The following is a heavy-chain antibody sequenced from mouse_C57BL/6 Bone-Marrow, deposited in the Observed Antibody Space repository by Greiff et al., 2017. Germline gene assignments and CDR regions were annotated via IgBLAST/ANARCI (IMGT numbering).Heavy chain of an antibody. Sequence: EVKLMESGGDLVKPGGSLKLSCAASGFTFSSYGMSWVRQTPDKRLEWVATLSSGGSYTSYPDSVKGRFPISRDNAKNTRYLQMSSLKSEDTAMYYCASLIYYDYDGFAYWGQGTLVTVSA. V-gene: IGHV5-6*01. CDR2: LSSGGSYT. D-gene: IGHD2-4*01. CDR1: GFTFSSYG. CDR3: ASLIYYDYDGFAY. J-gene: IGHJ3*01.